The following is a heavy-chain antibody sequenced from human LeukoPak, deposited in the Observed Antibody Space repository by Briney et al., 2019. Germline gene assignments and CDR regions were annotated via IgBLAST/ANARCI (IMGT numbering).Heavy chain of an antibody. CDR1: GFTVSSND. D-gene: IGHD2-21*01. V-gene: IGHV3-53*01. CDR2: ICSGGTT. J-gene: IGHJ4*02. CDR3: AKDKIAYCGGDCHSHFDY. Sequence: PGGSLRLSCAVSGFTVSSNDMSWVRQAPGKGLDWVSAICSGGTTYYADSVKGRFTVSRDNSKNTLYLQMNSLRAEDTAVYYCAKDKIAYCGGDCHSHFDYWGQGTLVTVSS.